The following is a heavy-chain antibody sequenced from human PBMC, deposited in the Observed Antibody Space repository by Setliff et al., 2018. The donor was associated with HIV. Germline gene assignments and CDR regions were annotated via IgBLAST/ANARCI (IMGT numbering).Heavy chain of an antibody. Sequence: RASVKVSCKASGYTFTGYYMHWVRQAPGQGLEWMGWINPNSGGTNYAQKFQGRVTMTRDTSISTAYMELSRLRSDDTAVYYCARDSGSYGAFDIWGQGTMVTVSS. D-gene: IGHD1-26*01. CDR1: GYTFTGYY. CDR2: INPNSGGT. CDR3: ARDSGSYGAFDI. J-gene: IGHJ3*02. V-gene: IGHV1-2*02.